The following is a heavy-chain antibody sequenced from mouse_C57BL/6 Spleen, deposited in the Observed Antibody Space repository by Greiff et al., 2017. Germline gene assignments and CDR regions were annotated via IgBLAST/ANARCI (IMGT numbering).Heavy chain of an antibody. D-gene: IGHD1-1*01. CDR1: GYAFSSSW. V-gene: IGHV1-82*01. CDR3: ATTTVVAHYFDY. J-gene: IGHJ2*01. Sequence: VKLMESGPELVKPGASVKISCKASGYAFSSSWMNWVKQRPGKGLEWIGRIYPGDGDTNYNGKFKGKATLTADKSSSTAYMQLSSLTSEDSAVYFCATTTVVAHYFDYWGQGTTLTVSS. CDR2: IYPGDGDT.